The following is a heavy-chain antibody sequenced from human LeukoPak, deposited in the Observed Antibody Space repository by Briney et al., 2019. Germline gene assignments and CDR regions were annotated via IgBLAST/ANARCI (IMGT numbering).Heavy chain of an antibody. J-gene: IGHJ4*02. D-gene: IGHD6-19*01. CDR1: GGSISSYY. Sequence: PSETLSLTCTVSGGSISSYYWSWIRQPPGKGLEWIGEINHSGSTNYNPSLKSRVTISVDTSKNQFSLKLSSVTAADTAVYYCARAARVAGYYFDYWGQGTLVTVSS. CDR3: ARAARVAGYYFDY. CDR2: INHSGST. V-gene: IGHV4-34*01.